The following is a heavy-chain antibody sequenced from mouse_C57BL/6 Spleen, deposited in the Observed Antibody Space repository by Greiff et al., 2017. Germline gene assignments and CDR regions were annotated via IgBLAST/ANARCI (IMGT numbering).Heavy chain of an antibody. D-gene: IGHD2-4*01. CDR2: ILPGSGST. V-gene: IGHV1-9*01. CDR3: ARRDYDYDDYYAMDY. J-gene: IGHJ4*01. Sequence: QVQLQQSGAELMKPGASVKLSCKATGYTFTGYWIEWVKQRPGHGLEWIGEILPGSGSTNYNEKFKGKATFTADTSSNTAYMQISSLTTEDSAIYYCARRDYDYDDYYAMDYWGQGTSVTVSS. CDR1: GYTFTGYW.